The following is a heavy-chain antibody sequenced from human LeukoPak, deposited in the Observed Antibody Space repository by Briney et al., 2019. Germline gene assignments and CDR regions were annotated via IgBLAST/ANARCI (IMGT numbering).Heavy chain of an antibody. CDR2: IYSGGST. V-gene: IGHV3-53*04. CDR1: GFAVSNNY. Sequence: GGSLRLSCAASGFAVSNNYMNGVRQAPGKGLEWVSGIYSGGSTYYAASVKGRFTISRQNSNKALYLQLNSLRDEDTAVYYCARETKYGGYSYGFLDYWGKGTPVTVSS. D-gene: IGHD5-18*01. J-gene: IGHJ4*02. CDR3: ARETKYGGYSYGFLDY.